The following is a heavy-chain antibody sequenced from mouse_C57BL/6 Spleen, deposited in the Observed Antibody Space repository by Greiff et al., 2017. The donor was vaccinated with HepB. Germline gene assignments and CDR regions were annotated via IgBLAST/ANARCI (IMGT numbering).Heavy chain of an antibody. CDR3: ARKLAGTAWFAY. J-gene: IGHJ3*01. CDR2: ISDDGSN. D-gene: IGHD4-1*01. Sequence: EVQLQQSGPGLVKPSQSLSLSCSVTGYSITSGYYWYWIRQPTGNKLEWMGFISDDGSNNYNPSLKNRISITRDTSKYQFFLKLNSVTTEDTATYYCARKLAGTAWFAYWGQGTLVTVSA. CDR1: GYSITSGYY. V-gene: IGHV3-6*01.